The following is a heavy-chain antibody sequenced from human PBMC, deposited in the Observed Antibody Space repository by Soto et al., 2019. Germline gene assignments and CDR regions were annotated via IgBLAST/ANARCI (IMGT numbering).Heavy chain of an antibody. V-gene: IGHV4-61*05. J-gene: IGHJ4*02. D-gene: IGHD6-19*01. CDR3: ARLAGHFDY. CDR2: IYHSGST. Sequence: SETLSLTCSVSGGSITSYGFSWTWIRQHPGKGLEWIGYIYHSGSTNYNPSLKGRVTISVDKSKNQLSLKLSSVTAADTAVYYCARLAGHFDYWGQGTLVS. CDR1: GGSITSYGFS.